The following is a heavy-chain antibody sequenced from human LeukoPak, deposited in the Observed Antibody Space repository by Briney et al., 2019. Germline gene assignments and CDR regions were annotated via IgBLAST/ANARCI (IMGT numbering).Heavy chain of an antibody. CDR1: GGSVRSSSYY. J-gene: IGHJ4*02. D-gene: IGHD6-19*01. V-gene: IGHV4-39*01. Sequence: SETLSLTCTVSGGSVRSSSYYWGWIRQPPGKGLEWIGSIYYSGSTYYNASLKSRGTISVDTSKNQFSLKLNSVTAADTAVYFCARQVVAVAGTGYFDYWGQGTLVTISS. CDR2: IYYSGST. CDR3: ARQVVAVAGTGYFDY.